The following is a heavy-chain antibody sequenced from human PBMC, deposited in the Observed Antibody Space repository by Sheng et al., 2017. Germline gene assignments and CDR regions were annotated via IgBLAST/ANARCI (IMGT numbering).Heavy chain of an antibody. D-gene: IGHD4-4*01. CDR3: ARSGKVGYTNYVVYYFDY. CDR1: GFTFTTYG. CDR2: ISYDGSNK. J-gene: IGHJ4*02. Sequence: QVQLVESGGGVVQPGRSLTLSCAASGFTFTTYGMHWVRQAPGKGLEWMAVISYDGSNKYYGDSVKGRFTISRDNSKNTLYLQMNSLRAEDTAVYYCARSGKVGYTNYVVYYFDYWGQGTLVTVSS. V-gene: IGHV3-30*03.